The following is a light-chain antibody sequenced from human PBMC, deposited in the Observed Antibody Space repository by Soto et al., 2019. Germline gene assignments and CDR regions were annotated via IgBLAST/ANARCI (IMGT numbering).Light chain of an antibody. CDR2: RNN. CDR1: SSNIGSNY. CDR3: AAWDYSLSVV. Sequence: QSVLTQPPSASGTPGQRVTISCSGSSSNIGSNYVYWYQQLPGTAPKLLIYRNNQRPSGVPDRFSGSKSGTSASLAISGLRSEDEDDYYCAAWDYSLSVVFGGGTKLTVL. V-gene: IGLV1-47*01. J-gene: IGLJ2*01.